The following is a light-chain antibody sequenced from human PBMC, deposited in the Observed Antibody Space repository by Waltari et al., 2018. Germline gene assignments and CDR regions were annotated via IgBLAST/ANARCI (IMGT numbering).Light chain of an antibody. V-gene: IGKV3-15*01. J-gene: IGKJ1*01. Sequence: EIVMTQSPATLSVSPGERATLSCRGSQRVSSNLAWYQQKPGQAPRHLIYGASTRSTGSPARFSSSGAGTEFTLTISSLQSEDVAVYYCQQYNNWSPWTFGQGTKVEIK. CDR3: QQYNNWSPWT. CDR1: QRVSSN. CDR2: GAS.